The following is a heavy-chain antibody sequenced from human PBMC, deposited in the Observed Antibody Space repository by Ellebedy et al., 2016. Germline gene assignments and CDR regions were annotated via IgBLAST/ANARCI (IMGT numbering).Heavy chain of an antibody. J-gene: IGHJ4*02. V-gene: IGHV4-61*01. CDR1: GGSVSSGSYY. CDR3: ARVSARANGPDY. D-gene: IGHD6-6*01. CDR2: IYYSGTT. Sequence: SETLSLTCTVSGGSVSSGSYYWSWIRQPPGKGLEWIGYIYYSGTTSYNPSLKSRITIAVDTSKNQFSLKLSSVTAADTAVYYCARVSARANGPDYWGQGTLVTVSS.